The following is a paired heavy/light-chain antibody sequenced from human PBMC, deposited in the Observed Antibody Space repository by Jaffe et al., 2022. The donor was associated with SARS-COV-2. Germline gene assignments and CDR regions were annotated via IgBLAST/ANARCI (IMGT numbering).Light chain of an antibody. V-gene: IGKV1-39*01. CDR1: QSISTF. Sequence: IQMTQSPTSLSASVGDRVTITCRASQSISTFLNWYQQKPGKAPKLLIYAASSLESGVPSRFSGSGSGTDFTLTISSLQPEDFATYYCQQSYISAYTFGQGTKLEIK. J-gene: IGKJ2*01. CDR2: AAS. CDR3: QQSYISAYT.
Heavy chain of an antibody. CDR2: ICSSCDIT. V-gene: IGHV3-48*02. Sequence: EVQLMESGGGLVQPGGSLRLSCAGSGFTFSAYSMNWVRQAPGKGLEWVSYICSSCDITYYADSVKGRFTISRDNAKNSLFLQMNSLRDEDTAVYYCVRDGATFVRGAPLRFFQHWGQGTLVTVSS. CDR1: GFTFSAYS. J-gene: IGHJ1*01. D-gene: IGHD3-10*01. CDR3: VRDGATFVRGAPLRFFQH.